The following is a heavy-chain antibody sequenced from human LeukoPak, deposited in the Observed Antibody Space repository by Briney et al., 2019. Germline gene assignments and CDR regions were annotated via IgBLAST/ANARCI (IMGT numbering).Heavy chain of an antibody. V-gene: IGHV3-30*18. CDR2: ISYDGSNK. D-gene: IGHD1-26*01. Sequence: GGSLRLSCAASGFTFSSYGMHWVRQAPGKGLEWVAVISYDGSNKYYADSVKGRFTISRDNSKNTLYLQMNSLGAEDTAVYYCAKSSGSYYLRIWGPFFNWGQGTLVTVSS. CDR1: GFTFSSYG. J-gene: IGHJ4*02. CDR3: AKSSGSYYLRIWGPFFN.